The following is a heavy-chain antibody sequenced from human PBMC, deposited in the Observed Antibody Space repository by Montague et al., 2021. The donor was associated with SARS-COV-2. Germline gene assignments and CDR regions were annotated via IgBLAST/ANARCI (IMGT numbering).Heavy chain of an antibody. CDR2: ISWDDDT. V-gene: IGHV2-5*02. CDR3: AHIRRMYYFDD. CDR1: GFSLSSSGVG. D-gene: IGHD2/OR15-2a*01. J-gene: IGHJ4*02. Sequence: PALVKPTQTLTLTCTFSGFSLSSSGVGVGWIRQPPGKAPEWLALISWDDDTRYSPPLKSRLTVTKGTSKNQVVLTLTNMDTVDTATYFCAHIRRMYYFDDWGQGTLVTVSS.